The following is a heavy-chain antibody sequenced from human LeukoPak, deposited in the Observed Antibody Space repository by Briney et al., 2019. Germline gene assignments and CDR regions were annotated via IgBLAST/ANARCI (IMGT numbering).Heavy chain of an antibody. Sequence: GGSLRLSCAASGFTFSSYAMSWVRQAPGKGLGWVSAISGSGGSTYYADSVKGRFTISRDNSKNTLYLQMNSLRAEDTAVYYCAKALTMIVVIGSSRVFDYWGQRTLVTVSS. J-gene: IGHJ4*02. CDR1: GFTFSSYA. CDR2: ISGSGGST. CDR3: AKALTMIVVIGSSRVFDY. V-gene: IGHV3-23*01. D-gene: IGHD3-22*01.